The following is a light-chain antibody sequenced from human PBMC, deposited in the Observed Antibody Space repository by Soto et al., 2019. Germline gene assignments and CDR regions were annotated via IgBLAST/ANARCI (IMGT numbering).Light chain of an antibody. J-gene: IGKJ1*01. CDR1: QDISGW. V-gene: IGKV1-5*01. CDR3: QQYETFSGT. CDR2: DAS. Sequence: DIQMTQSPSTLSASVVDRFAITCRASQDISGWLAWYQQNPGEAPKLLIYDASALPRGVPSRFSGSGSGTKFTLTIASLQPDDFATYYCQQYETFSGTFGPGTKLDIK.